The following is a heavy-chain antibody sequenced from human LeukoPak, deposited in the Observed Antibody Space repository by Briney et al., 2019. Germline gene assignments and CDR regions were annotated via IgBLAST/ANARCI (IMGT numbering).Heavy chain of an antibody. V-gene: IGHV4-30-2*01. D-gene: IGHD5-12*01. CDR3: ARGGYSGYDDAFDI. Sequence: SETLSLTCAVSGGSINSGGYSWSWIRQPPGKGLEWIGYIYHSGSTYYNPSLKSRVTISVDRSKNQFSLKLSSVTAADTAVYYCARGGYSGYDDAFDIWGQGTMVTVSS. CDR1: GGSINSGGYS. CDR2: IYHSGST. J-gene: IGHJ3*02.